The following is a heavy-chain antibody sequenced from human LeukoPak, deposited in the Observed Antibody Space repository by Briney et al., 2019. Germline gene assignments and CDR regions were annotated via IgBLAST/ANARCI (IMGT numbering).Heavy chain of an antibody. V-gene: IGHV3-23*01. J-gene: IGHJ4*02. Sequence: PGGSLRLSCATSGFTFSNYAMSCVRQAPGKGLEWVSSIGGSGTRIYYADSVKGRFTISRDNSKNTLYLQMNSLRAEDTAVYYCAKDRGRTAARPTYWGQGTLVTVSS. D-gene: IGHD6-6*01. CDR3: AKDRGRTAARPTY. CDR2: IGGSGTRI. CDR1: GFTFSNYA.